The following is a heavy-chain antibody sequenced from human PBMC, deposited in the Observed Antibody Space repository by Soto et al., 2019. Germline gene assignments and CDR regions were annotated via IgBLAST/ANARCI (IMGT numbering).Heavy chain of an antibody. V-gene: IGHV3-9*01. J-gene: IGHJ6*02. CDR3: AKDINTNYGGYGMDV. CDR1: GFTFDDYA. Sequence: GGSLRLSCAASGFTFDDYAMHWVRQAPGKGLEWVSGINWNSGSIGYADSVKGRFTISRDNAKNSLYLQMNSLRAEDTALYYCAKDINTNYGGYGMDVWGQGTTVTVS. D-gene: IGHD4-17*01. CDR2: INWNSGSI.